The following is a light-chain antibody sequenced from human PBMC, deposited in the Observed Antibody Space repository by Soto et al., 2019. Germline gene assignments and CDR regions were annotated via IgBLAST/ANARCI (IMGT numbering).Light chain of an antibody. CDR2: GNT. V-gene: IGLV1-40*01. Sequence: QSVLTQSPSVSGAPGQRVTISCTGSSSNIGAGYDVHWYQQLPGTAPKLLMYGNTKRPSGVPDRFSGSKSGTSASLAITGLQAEDEADYYCQSYDSSLNGHVVFGGGTQLTVL. CDR1: SSNIGAGYD. CDR3: QSYDSSLNGHVV. J-gene: IGLJ2*01.